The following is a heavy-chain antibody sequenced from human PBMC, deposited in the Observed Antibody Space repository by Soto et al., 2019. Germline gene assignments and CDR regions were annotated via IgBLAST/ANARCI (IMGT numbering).Heavy chain of an antibody. V-gene: IGHV1-2*04. CDR3: ARATGDEYYDILTGYSQGFDP. J-gene: IGHJ5*02. D-gene: IGHD3-9*01. Sequence: ASVKVSCKASGYTFTGYYMHWVRQAPGQGLEWMGWINPNSGGTNYAQKFQGWVTMTRDTSISTAYMELSRLRSDDTAVYYCARATGDEYYDILTGYSQGFDPWGQGTLVTVSS. CDR1: GYTFTGYY. CDR2: INPNSGGT.